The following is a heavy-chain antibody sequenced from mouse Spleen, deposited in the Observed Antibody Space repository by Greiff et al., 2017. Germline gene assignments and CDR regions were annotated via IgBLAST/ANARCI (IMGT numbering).Heavy chain of an antibody. Sequence: EVKLVESGAELVRPGASVKLSCTASGFNIKDDYMHWVKQRPEQGLEWIGWIDPENGDTEYASKFQGKATITADTSSNTAYLQLSSLTSEDTAVYYCTTDGSYEEDWYFDVWGAGTTVTVSS. CDR2: IDPENGDT. CDR1: GFNIKDDY. J-gene: IGHJ1*01. V-gene: IGHV14-4*01. CDR3: TTDGSYEEDWYFDV. D-gene: IGHD1-1*02.